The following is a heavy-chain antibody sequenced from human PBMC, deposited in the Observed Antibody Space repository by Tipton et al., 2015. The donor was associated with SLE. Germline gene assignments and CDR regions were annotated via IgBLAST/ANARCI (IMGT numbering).Heavy chain of an antibody. CDR3: AKDPNGWWFDGVDP. Sequence: SLRLSCEASGFSFSTYAMNWVRQAPGKGLEWVSVIYGGGTTHSADSVRGRFTTSRDNSKNMLYLQMNSLRAEDTAVYYCAKDPNGWWFDGVDPWGQGTLVTVSS. D-gene: IGHD2-15*01. CDR2: IYGGGTT. V-gene: IGHV3-23*03. J-gene: IGHJ5*02. CDR1: GFSFSTYA.